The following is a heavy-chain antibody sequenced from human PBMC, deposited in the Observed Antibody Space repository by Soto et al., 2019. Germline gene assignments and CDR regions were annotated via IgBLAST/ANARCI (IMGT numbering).Heavy chain of an antibody. CDR2: MFYSGST. V-gene: IGHV4-31*03. D-gene: IGHD5-12*01. Sequence: SETLSLTCTVSGASISSGRSYWSWIRQHPGKGLEWIGYMFYSGSTYYHPSLKSRVNMSADTSKNQFSLRLTSVTPADTAVYYCARDNGYGHFDSWGQGTLVTVSS. J-gene: IGHJ4*02. CDR1: GASISSGRSY. CDR3: ARDNGYGHFDS.